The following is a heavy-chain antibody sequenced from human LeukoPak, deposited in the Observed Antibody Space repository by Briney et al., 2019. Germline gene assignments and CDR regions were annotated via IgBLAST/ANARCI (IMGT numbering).Heavy chain of an antibody. V-gene: IGHV4-59*01. D-gene: IGHD3-3*01. CDR3: ARVRGHFDY. Sequence: SETLSLTCTVSGDSISSYYWSWIRQPPGKGLEWIGYIYYSGSTNYNPSLKSRVTISVDVSKNQFSLKLTSVTAADTAVYYCARVRGHFDYWGQGTLVTVSS. CDR1: GDSISSYY. J-gene: IGHJ4*02. CDR2: IYYSGST.